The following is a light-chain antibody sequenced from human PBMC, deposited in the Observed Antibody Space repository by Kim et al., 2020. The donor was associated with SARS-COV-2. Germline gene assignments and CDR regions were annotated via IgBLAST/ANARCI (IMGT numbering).Light chain of an antibody. V-gene: IGKV3-20*01. CDR3: QQYGSSPQT. J-gene: IGKJ2*01. CDR1: QSVSSSY. CDR2: GAS. Sequence: LSPGERATLSCGASQSVSSSYLAWYQQKPGQAPRLLIYGASSRATGIPDRFSCSGSGTDFTLTISRLEPEDIAVYYCQQYGSSPQTFGQGTKLEI.